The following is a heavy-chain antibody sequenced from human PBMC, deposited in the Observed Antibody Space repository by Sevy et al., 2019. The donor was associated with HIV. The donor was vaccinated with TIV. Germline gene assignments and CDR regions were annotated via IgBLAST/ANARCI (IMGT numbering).Heavy chain of an antibody. CDR2: ISYDGSNK. CDR3: ARDLTTVITNYFDY. D-gene: IGHD4-17*01. Sequence: GGSLRLSCAASGFTFSSYAMHWVRQAPGKGLEWVAVISYDGSNKYYADSVKGRFTISRDNSKNTLYLQMNSLRAEDTAVYNCARDLTTVITNYFDYWGQGTLVTVSS. J-gene: IGHJ4*02. CDR1: GFTFSSYA. V-gene: IGHV3-30*04.